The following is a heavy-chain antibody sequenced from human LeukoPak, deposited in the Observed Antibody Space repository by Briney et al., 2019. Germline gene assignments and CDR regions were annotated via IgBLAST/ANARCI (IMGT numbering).Heavy chain of an antibody. CDR2: ISSSSSYI. J-gene: IGHJ5*02. CDR1: GFTFSSYS. CDR3: ARDGDTAMAFDP. D-gene: IGHD5-18*01. Sequence: GGSLRLSCAASGFTFSSYSINWVRQAPGKGLEWVSSISSSSSYIYYADSVKGRFTISRDNAKNSLYLQMNSLRAEDTAVYYCARDGDTAMAFDPWGQGILVTVSS. V-gene: IGHV3-21*01.